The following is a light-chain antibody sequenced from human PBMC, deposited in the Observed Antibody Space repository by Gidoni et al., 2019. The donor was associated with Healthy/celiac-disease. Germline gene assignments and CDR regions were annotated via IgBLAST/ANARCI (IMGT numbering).Light chain of an antibody. CDR2: KAS. CDR3: QQYNSSPLT. CDR1: QSISSW. J-gene: IGKJ4*01. V-gene: IGKV1-5*03. Sequence: DIQMTQSPSTLSASVGDRVTITCRASQSISSWLAWYQQKPGKAPKLLIYKASSLESGVPSRFSGSGSGTEFTLTISSLQPDDFATYYCQQYNSSPLTVGGGTKVEIK.